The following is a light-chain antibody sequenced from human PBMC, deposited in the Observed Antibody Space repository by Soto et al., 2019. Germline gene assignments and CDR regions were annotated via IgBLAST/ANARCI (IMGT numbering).Light chain of an antibody. CDR2: GAS. V-gene: IGKV3-20*01. J-gene: IGKJ3*01. CDR3: QQYGASPGLFT. CDR1: QTVTSNY. Sequence: EDVLTQSPGTLSLSPGERATLSCRAGQTVTSNYLAWYQQKPGQAPRLLIYGASSRATGVPDRFSGSGSGRVFALNISKLEPEDIAVYYCQQYGASPGLFTFGPGTKVVI.